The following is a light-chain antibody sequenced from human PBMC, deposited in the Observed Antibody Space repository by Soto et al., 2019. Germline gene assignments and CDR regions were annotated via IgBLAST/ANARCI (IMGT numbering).Light chain of an antibody. CDR3: CSYAGSSTPHYV. CDR1: SSDVGSYNL. V-gene: IGLV2-23*01. Sequence: QSALTQPASVSGSPGQSITISCTGTSSDVGSYNLVSWYQQHPGKAPKLMIYEGSKRPSGVSNRFSGSKSGNTASLTISGIQAEDEADYYCCSYAGSSTPHYVFGTGTKVTVL. J-gene: IGLJ1*01. CDR2: EGS.